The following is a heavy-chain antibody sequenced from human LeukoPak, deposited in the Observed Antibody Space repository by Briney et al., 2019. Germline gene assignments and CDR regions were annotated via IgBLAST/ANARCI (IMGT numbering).Heavy chain of an antibody. J-gene: IGHJ6*02. Sequence: GGSLRLSCAASGFTFSSYSMNGVRQAPGKGLEWVSSISSSSFIYYADSVKGRFTISRDNAKNSLHLQMNSLRAPDTAAYYGAPRSAVAAAGRIPYGMDVWGQGTTVTVSS. V-gene: IGHV3-21*01. CDR2: ISSSSFI. CDR3: APRSAVAAAGRIPYGMDV. D-gene: IGHD6-13*01. CDR1: GFTFSSYS.